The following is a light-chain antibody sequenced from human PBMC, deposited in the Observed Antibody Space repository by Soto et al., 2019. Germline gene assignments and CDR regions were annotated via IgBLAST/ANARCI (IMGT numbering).Light chain of an antibody. Sequence: DIQMTQSPSSLSASVGDRVTITCRASQSISSYLNWYQQKPGKAPKLLIYAASSLQSRVPSRFSGSGSGTDFTLTISSLQPEDFATYYCQQSYSTLPLTFGQGTKLEIK. CDR1: QSISSY. CDR3: QQSYSTLPLT. CDR2: AAS. V-gene: IGKV1-39*01. J-gene: IGKJ2*01.